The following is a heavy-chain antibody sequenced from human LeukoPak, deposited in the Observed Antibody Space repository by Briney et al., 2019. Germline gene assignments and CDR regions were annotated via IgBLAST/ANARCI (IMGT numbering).Heavy chain of an antibody. CDR2: SSGSGGST. D-gene: IGHD1-14*01. Sequence: GGSLRLSCVVSGFTFSSYGMSWVRQAPGKGLEWVSGSSGSGGSTYYADSVKGRFTISRDNSKNTLYLQMNSLRSEDTAVYYCAAEGPPAGFDPWGQGTLVTVSS. J-gene: IGHJ5*02. CDR1: GFTFSSYG. V-gene: IGHV3-23*01. CDR3: AAEGPPAGFDP.